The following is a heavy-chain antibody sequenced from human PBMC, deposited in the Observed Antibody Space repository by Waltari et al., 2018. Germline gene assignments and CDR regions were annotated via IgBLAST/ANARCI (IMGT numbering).Heavy chain of an antibody. J-gene: IGHJ4*02. CDR2: IYTGGST. V-gene: IGHV3-66*01. CDR1: GFRFSNYA. D-gene: IGHD6-13*01. CDR3: AREGEQQLKYYFDY. Sequence: EVQLLESGGGLVQPGGSLRLSCAASGFRFSNYAMSWIRQAPGKGLEWVSAIYTGGSTDYADSVKGRFTISRDNSKNTLYLQMNSLRAEDTAVYYCAREGEQQLKYYFDYWGQGTLVTVSS.